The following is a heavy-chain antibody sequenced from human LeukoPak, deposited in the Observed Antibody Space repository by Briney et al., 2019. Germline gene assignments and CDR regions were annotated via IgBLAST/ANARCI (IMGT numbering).Heavy chain of an antibody. CDR1: GFTFSSYS. J-gene: IGHJ6*02. V-gene: IGHV3-21*01. CDR2: ISSSSSSYI. D-gene: IGHD3-3*01. CDR3: ARGVNYYYYGMDV. Sequence: GGSLRLSCAASGFTFSSYSMNWVRQAPGKGLEWVSSISSSSSSYIYYADSVKGRFTISRDNAKNSLYLQMNSLRAEDTAVYYCARGVNYYYYGMDVWGQGTTVTVSS.